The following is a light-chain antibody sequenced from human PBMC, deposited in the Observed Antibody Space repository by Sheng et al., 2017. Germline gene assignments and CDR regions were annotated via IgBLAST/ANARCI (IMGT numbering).Light chain of an antibody. V-gene: IGKV1-33*01. J-gene: IGKJ4*01. Sequence: TQSPSSLSASVGDIVTITCQASQDISTFLNWYQHKPGKAPDLLIYDASNLQTGVPSRFSGSGSGTDFAFTISSLQPEDVATYYCQQYHNLPPVFGGGTKVEIK. CDR1: QDISTF. CDR3: QQYHNLPPV. CDR2: DAS.